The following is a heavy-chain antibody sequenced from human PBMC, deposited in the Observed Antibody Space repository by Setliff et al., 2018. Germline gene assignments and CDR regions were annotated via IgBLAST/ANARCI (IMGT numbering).Heavy chain of an antibody. Sequence: GGSLRLSCAASGFTFWSYAMSWVRQAPGKGLEWISAITHSGWDTYHADSVKGRFTISRANSQNTLFLQMNSLRVEDTAVYFCVRGSSDSRPYYFDYWGQGMLVTVSS. CDR1: GFTFWSYA. J-gene: IGHJ4*02. CDR3: VRGSSDSRPYYFDY. D-gene: IGHD2-2*01. CDR2: ITHSGWDT. V-gene: IGHV3-23*01.